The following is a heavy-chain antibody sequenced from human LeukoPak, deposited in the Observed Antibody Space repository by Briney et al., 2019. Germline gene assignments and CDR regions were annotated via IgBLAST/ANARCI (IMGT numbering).Heavy chain of an antibody. CDR3: ARAYSERYGLGYYYMDV. V-gene: IGHV3-21*01. D-gene: IGHD1-26*01. CDR2: ISTSSSYI. J-gene: IGHJ6*03. CDR1: GFTFSTYS. Sequence: GGSLRVSRAGSGFTFSTYSMNWVRQAPGKGLEWVSSISTSSSYIYYADSVKGRFTNSRDNAKKSVYLQMNSLKVEDTAVYYCARAYSERYGLGYYYMDVWGKGTTVTISS.